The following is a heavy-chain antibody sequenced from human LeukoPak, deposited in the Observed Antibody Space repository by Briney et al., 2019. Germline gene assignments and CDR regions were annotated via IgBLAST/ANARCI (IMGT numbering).Heavy chain of an antibody. CDR1: GYTFTSYD. J-gene: IGHJ6*03. Sequence: GASVKVSCKASGYTFTSYDINWVRQATGQGLEWMGWMNPNSGNTGCAQKFQGRVTMTRNTSISTAYMELSSLRSEDTAVYYCARAASRITIFGVVINYRLYYMDVWGKGTTVTVSS. CDR3: ARAASRITIFGVVINYRLYYMDV. V-gene: IGHV1-8*01. CDR2: MNPNSGNT. D-gene: IGHD3-3*01.